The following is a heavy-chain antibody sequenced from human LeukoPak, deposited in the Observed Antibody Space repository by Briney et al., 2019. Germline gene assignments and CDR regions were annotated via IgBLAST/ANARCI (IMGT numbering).Heavy chain of an antibody. CDR1: GYTFTGYY. CDR2: INPKSGGT. CDR3: ARGPGRDYDFWSGYYTPLDY. Sequence: ASVKVSCKASGYTFTGYYMHWVRQAPGQGLEWMGWINPKSGGTNYAQKFQGRVTMTRDTSISTAYMELSRLRSDDTAVYYCARGPGRDYDFWSGYYTPLDYWGQGTLVTVSS. D-gene: IGHD3-3*01. J-gene: IGHJ4*02. V-gene: IGHV1-2*02.